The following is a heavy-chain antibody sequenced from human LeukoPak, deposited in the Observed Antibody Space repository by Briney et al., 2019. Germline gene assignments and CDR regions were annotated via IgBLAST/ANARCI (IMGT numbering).Heavy chain of an antibody. CDR2: IYYSGTT. CDR1: GVSITSGDYY. D-gene: IGHD7-27*01. CDR3: ARSGDWGTFDY. Sequence: SQTLSLTCTVSGVSITSGDYYWCCSRQPPGRGLEWVGYIYYSGTTYYNPSLKSRVTISVDTSKTQFSLKLSSVTAADTAVYYCARSGDWGTFDYWGQGTLVTVSS. V-gene: IGHV4-30-4*01. J-gene: IGHJ4*02.